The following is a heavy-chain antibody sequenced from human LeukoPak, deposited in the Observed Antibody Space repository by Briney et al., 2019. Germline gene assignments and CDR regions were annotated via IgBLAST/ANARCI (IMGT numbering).Heavy chain of an antibody. J-gene: IGHJ4*02. D-gene: IGHD2-2*01. V-gene: IGHV3-15*01. Sequence: GGSLRLSCAASGFTFNNAWMSWVRQAPGKGLEWVGRIKSKTAGGTTDYAAPVIGRLTISRDDSISTLYLQMNSLKIEVTAVYYCTGTREAWAKVPYWGQGSLVTVSS. CDR1: GFTFNNAW. CDR3: TGTREAWAKVPY. CDR2: IKSKTAGGTT.